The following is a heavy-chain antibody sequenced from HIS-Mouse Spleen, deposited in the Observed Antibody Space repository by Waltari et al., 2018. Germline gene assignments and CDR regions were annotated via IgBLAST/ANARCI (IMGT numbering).Heavy chain of an antibody. CDR3: AKDSGSQFDY. CDR2: ISYDGSNK. V-gene: IGHV3-30*18. CDR1: GFTFSSYG. Sequence: QVQLVESGGFGVHPGRSLIISCAGSGFTFSSYGMHWFRQAPGKGLGWVAVISYDGSNKSYAHSVKGRFTISRDNSTNSLYLQINSLRAEYTSVYYCAKDSGSQFDYWGQGTLVTVSS. D-gene: IGHD1-26*01. J-gene: IGHJ4*02.